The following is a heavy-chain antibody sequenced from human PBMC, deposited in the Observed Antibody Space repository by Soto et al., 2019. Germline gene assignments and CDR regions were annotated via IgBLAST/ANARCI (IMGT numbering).Heavy chain of an antibody. J-gene: IGHJ4*02. CDR3: ASGFPDTLTERYSSGWYRDFDY. CDR1: GFTFSSYA. Sequence: PVGSVRLSCAASGFTFSSYAMHWVRQAPGKGLEWVAVISYDGSNKYYADSVKGRFTISRDNSKNTLYLQMNSLRAEDTAVYYCASGFPDTLTERYSSGWYRDFDYWGQGTLVTVSS. D-gene: IGHD6-19*01. CDR2: ISYDGSNK. V-gene: IGHV3-30-3*01.